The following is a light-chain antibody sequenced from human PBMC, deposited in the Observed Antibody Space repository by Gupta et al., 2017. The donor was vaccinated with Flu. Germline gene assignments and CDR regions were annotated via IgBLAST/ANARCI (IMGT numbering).Light chain of an antibody. V-gene: IGKV3-20*01. CDR3: QQYTSSPLT. J-gene: IGKJ4*01. CDR1: QSVNSNF. CDR2: GAS. Sequence: EIVLPQSPGTLSLSPGERATLSCRASQSVNSNFLAWYQQKPGQAPRLLIYGASTRATGIPDRFTGSGSGTDFTLTIIRLEPEDFAVYYCQQYTSSPLTFGGGTKVEIK.